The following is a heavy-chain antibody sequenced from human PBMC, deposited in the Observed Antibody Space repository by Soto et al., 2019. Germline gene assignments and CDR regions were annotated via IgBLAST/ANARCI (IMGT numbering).Heavy chain of an antibody. CDR1: GCSFSSYG. CDR2: INSDGSST. D-gene: IGHD1-1*01. J-gene: IGHJ4*02. Sequence: PXGSLVRACAAYGCSFSSYGMHWVRQAPGKGLVWLSRINSDGSSTNYADSVKGRFTISRDNAKNTLSLQMNSLRGEDTAVYYCARGERATTGYWGQGTLVTVSS. V-gene: IGHV3-74*01. CDR3: ARGERATTGY.